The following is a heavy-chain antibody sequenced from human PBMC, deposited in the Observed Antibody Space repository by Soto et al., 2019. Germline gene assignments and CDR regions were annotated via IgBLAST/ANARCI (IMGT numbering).Heavy chain of an antibody. D-gene: IGHD3-16*01. J-gene: IGHJ4*02. CDR3: ARDPWAADY. CDR2: IYSGGST. V-gene: IGHV3-66*01. CDR1: GFTVSTKY. Sequence: EVQLVESGGGLVQPEGSLRLSCAASGFTVSTKYMSWVRQAPGKGLEWVSVIYSGGSTFYADSVRGRFTISRDNSKNTVNLQMNSLRAEDTAVNYCARDPWAADYWGQGTLVTVSS.